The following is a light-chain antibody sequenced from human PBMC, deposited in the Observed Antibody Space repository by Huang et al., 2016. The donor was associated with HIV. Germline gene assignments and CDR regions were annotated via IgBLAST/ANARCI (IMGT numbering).Light chain of an antibody. CDR1: QSLLHSDGNNY. Sequence: DVVMTQSPLSLPVTPGEPASISCRSSQSLLHSDGNNYVDWYLQKPGQSPQLLIYLGSNRASGVPERFSGSGSGTDVTLKISRVEAEDVGVYYCMQGLRTPRTFGQGTRLEIK. CDR2: LGS. V-gene: IGKV2-28*01. CDR3: MQGLRTPRT. J-gene: IGKJ2*01.